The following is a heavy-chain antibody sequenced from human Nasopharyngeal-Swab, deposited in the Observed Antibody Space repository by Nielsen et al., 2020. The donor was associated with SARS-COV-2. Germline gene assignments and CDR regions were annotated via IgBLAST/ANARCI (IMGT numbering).Heavy chain of an antibody. CDR1: GFTFSTYW. Sequence: GEFLKISCEASGFTFSTYWMSWVRQAPGKGLEWVANIRQDESEKYYVDSVKGRFTISRDNAKNSLFLQMNSLRVADTAVYYCARLLEVGGTPLDYWGQGTLVSVSS. D-gene: IGHD6-19*01. J-gene: IGHJ4*02. V-gene: IGHV3-7*01. CDR3: ARLLEVGGTPLDY. CDR2: IRQDESEK.